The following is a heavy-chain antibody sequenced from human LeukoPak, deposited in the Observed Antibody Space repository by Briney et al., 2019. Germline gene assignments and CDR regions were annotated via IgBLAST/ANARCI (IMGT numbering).Heavy chain of an antibody. CDR1: GYTFTGYY. Sequence: ASVKVSCKASGYTFTGYYMHWVRQAPGQGLEWMGWINPNSGGTNYAQKFQGRVTMTRDTSISTAYMELSRLRSDDTAVYYCARDSRYSSGWHFDYWGQRILVTVAS. V-gene: IGHV1-2*02. D-gene: IGHD6-19*01. CDR2: INPNSGGT. CDR3: ARDSRYSSGWHFDY. J-gene: IGHJ4*02.